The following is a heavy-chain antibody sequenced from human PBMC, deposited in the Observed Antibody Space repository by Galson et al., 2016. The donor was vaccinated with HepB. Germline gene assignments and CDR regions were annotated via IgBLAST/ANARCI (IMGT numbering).Heavy chain of an antibody. CDR2: IIPIFETA. V-gene: IGHV1-69*13. Sequence: SVKVSCKASGGTFSSYSISWVRQAPGQGLEWMGGIIPIFETANYAQKFQGRVTITADESTSTVYMELSSLTSEDTAVYYCARAVVVPAAMDSDYQYYYYMDVWGTGTTVTVSS. J-gene: IGHJ6*03. D-gene: IGHD2-2*01. CDR1: GGTFSSYS. CDR3: ARAVVVPAAMDSDYQYYYYMDV.